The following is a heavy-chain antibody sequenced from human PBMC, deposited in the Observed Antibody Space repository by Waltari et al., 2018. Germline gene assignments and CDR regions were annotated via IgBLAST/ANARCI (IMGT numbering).Heavy chain of an antibody. CDR1: GGSIRTYY. J-gene: IGHJ4*02. V-gene: IGHV4-4*07. CDR3: ARDSGTSKKGALDD. D-gene: IGHD1-7*01. Sequence: QVQLQESGPGLVKPSETLSLPCTVSGGSIRTYYWSWIRQPAGKGLEWIGRMYSSGSANYNPSFKNRVTMSVDTSKNHFSLNLNSMTAADTAIYYCARDSGTSKKGALDDWGQGTLVTVSS. CDR2: MYSSGSA.